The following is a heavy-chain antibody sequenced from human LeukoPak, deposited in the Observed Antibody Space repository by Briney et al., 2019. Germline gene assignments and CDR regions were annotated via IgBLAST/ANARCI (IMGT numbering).Heavy chain of an antibody. CDR2: INPNSGGT. D-gene: IGHD3-3*01. CDR3: ARDPHYDFWSGYPDY. J-gene: IGHJ4*02. CDR1: GYTFTGYY. Sequence: ASVKVSCKASGYTFTGYYMHWVRQAPGQGLEWMGWINPNSGGTNYAQKFQGRVTMTRDTSISTAYMELSRLRSDDTAVYYCARDPHYDFWSGYPDYWGQGTLVTVSS. V-gene: IGHV1-2*02.